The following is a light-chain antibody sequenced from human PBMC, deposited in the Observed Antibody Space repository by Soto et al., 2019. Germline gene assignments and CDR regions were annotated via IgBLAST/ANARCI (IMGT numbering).Light chain of an antibody. CDR1: NIGSKS. CDR3: QVWDRSTHHWV. V-gene: IGLV3-21*04. CDR2: YDD. J-gene: IGLJ3*02. Sequence: SYELTQPPSVSVAPGKTATITCGGSNIGSKSVHWYQQTPGQAPVLVIYYDDNRRSGIPERFSGSNSGNTATLTISRVEAGDEADYYCQVWDRSTHHWVFGGGTQLTVL.